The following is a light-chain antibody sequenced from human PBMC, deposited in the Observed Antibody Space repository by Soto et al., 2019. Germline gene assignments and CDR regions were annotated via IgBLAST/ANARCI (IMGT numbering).Light chain of an antibody. CDR3: QQYYNTPYS. CDR2: WAS. Sequence: DIVMTQSPDSLAVSLGERATINCKSNRTLFYPSNNKTYLAWYQQKAGQPPKLLIYWASMRESGVPDRFSGSGSGTDFTLTISSLQAEDVAIFYCQQYYNTPYSFGQGTMLEIK. CDR1: RTLFYPSNNKTY. V-gene: IGKV4-1*01. J-gene: IGKJ2*03.